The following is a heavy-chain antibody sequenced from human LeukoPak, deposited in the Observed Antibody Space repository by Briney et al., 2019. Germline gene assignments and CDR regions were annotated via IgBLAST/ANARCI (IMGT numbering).Heavy chain of an antibody. D-gene: IGHD2-2*01. J-gene: IGHJ6*04. V-gene: IGHV4-30-4*01. CDR3: ARGRGCSSTSCPARYGMDV. CDR2: IYYSGST. CDR1: GGSISSGDYY. Sequence: PSQTLSLTCTVSGGSISSGDYYWSWIRQPPGKGLEWIGYIYYSGSTNYNPSLKSRVTISVDTSKNQFSLKLSSVTAADTAVYYCARGRGCSSTSCPARYGMDVWGKGTTVTVSS.